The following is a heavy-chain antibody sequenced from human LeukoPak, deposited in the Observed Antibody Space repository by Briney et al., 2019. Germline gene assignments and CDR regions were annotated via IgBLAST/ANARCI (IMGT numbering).Heavy chain of an antibody. Sequence: GGSLRLSCAASGFTFSSYAMHWVRQAPGKGLDWVAVIWSDGNTYYADSVKGRFTISRDNSKNTFYLQLNSLRVEDTAVYYCARDRRDYGSGSYPLDFSRGQGTLVTVSS. D-gene: IGHD3-10*01. V-gene: IGHV3-30*04. J-gene: IGHJ4*02. CDR2: IWSDGNT. CDR1: GFTFSSYA. CDR3: ARDRRDYGSGSYPLDFS.